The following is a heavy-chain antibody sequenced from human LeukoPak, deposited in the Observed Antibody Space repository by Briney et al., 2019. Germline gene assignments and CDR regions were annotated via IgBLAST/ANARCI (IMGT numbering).Heavy chain of an antibody. D-gene: IGHD6-13*01. CDR2: ISDSGDRT. CDR3: AKGAAATGDY. Sequence: PGGSLRLSCAASGFTFSNYGMSWVRQAPGQGLEWVSGISDSGDRTYDADSAKGRVTISRDNSKITLYLQMNSLRSEDTAVYYCAKGAAATGDYWGQGTLVTVSS. CDR1: GFTFSNYG. J-gene: IGHJ4*02. V-gene: IGHV3-23*01.